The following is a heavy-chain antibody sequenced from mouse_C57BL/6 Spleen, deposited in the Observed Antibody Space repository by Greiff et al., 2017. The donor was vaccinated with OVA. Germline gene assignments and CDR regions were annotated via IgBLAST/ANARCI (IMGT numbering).Heavy chain of an antibody. CDR3: ARDGSSYDWYFDV. D-gene: IGHD1-1*01. CDR2: IGPGSGST. J-gene: IGHJ1*03. V-gene: IGHV1-77*01. CDR1: GYTFPDYS. Sequence: QVQLQQSGAELVKPGASVKISCKASGYTFPDYSINWVKQRPGQGLEWIGKIGPGSGSTYYNEKFKGKATLTADKSSSTAYMQLRSLTSEDSAVYFCARDGSSYDWYFDVWGTGTTVTVSS.